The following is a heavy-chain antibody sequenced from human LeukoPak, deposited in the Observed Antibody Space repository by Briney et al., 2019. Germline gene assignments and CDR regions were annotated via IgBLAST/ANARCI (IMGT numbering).Heavy chain of an antibody. CDR1: GFTFAIHA. Sequence: GGSLRLSCAASGFTFAIHAMTWVRQAPGKGLEWVSGISGDGASTNYAESVKGQFTISRDNSQNTLFLQMNSLRAEDTAVYYCAREVLEIDYWGQGTLVTVSS. CDR3: AREVLEIDY. CDR2: ISGDGAST. D-gene: IGHD1-1*01. V-gene: IGHV3-23*01. J-gene: IGHJ4*02.